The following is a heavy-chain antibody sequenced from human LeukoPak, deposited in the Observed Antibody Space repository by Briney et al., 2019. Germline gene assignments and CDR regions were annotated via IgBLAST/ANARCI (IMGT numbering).Heavy chain of an antibody. Sequence: GGSLRLSCAASGFTFNNYWIHWVRQVPGKGLVWVSRINNDGSSASYVDSVKGRFTISRDNAKNTLFLQMNSLRAEDTAVYYCANNRYSSRWRGAFDVWGQGTMVTVSS. V-gene: IGHV3-74*01. CDR2: INNDGSSA. D-gene: IGHD6-13*01. J-gene: IGHJ3*01. CDR1: GFTFNNYW. CDR3: ANNRYSSRWRGAFDV.